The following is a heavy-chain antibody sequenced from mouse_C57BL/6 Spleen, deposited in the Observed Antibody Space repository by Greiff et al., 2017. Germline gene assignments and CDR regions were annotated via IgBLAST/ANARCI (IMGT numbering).Heavy chain of an antibody. CDR3: AREGTAQATLDY. CDR1: GYTFTSYW. J-gene: IGHJ2*01. CDR2: IYPGSGST. D-gene: IGHD3-2*02. V-gene: IGHV1-55*01. Sequence: QVQLQQPGAELVKPGASVKMSCKASGYTFTSYWITWVKQRPGQGLEWIGDIYPGSGSTNYNEKFKSKATLTLATSSSTAYMQLSSLTSEDSAVYYCAREGTAQATLDYWGQGTTLTVAS.